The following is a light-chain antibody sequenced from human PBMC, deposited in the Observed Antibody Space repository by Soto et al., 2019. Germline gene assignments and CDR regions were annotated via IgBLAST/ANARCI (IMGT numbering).Light chain of an antibody. Sequence: QSALTQPASVSGSPGQSITISCTGTSSDVGGYNYVSWYQQHPGKAPKLMIYDVSNRPSWVSNRFSGSKSGNTASLTISGLQAEDEADYYCSSYTSSSTLVFGGGTKVTVL. J-gene: IGLJ2*01. CDR1: SSDVGGYNY. CDR2: DVS. V-gene: IGLV2-14*01. CDR3: SSYTSSSTLV.